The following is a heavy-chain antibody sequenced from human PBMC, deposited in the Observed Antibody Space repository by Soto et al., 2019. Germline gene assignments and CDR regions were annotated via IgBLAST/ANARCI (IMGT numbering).Heavy chain of an antibody. CDR1: GYSFTSYW. CDR2: IYPGDSDT. V-gene: IGHV5-51*01. D-gene: IGHD3-9*01. CDR3: ARFDFGSGPYDAFDI. J-gene: IGHJ3*02. Sequence: EVQLVQSGAEVKKPGESLKISCKGSGYSFTSYWIGWVRQMPGKGLEWMGIIYPGDSDTRYSPSFQGQVTISADKSIRTAYLQWSSLKASDTAMYYCARFDFGSGPYDAFDIWGQGTMVTVSS.